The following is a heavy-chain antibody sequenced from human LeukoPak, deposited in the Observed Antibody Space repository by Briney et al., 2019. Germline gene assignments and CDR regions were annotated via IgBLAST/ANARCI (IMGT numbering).Heavy chain of an antibody. CDR1: GGSISTGHY. J-gene: IGHJ4*02. CDR3: ARQGGWGGAASLIEY. D-gene: IGHD1-26*01. V-gene: IGHV4-39*01. Sequence: SETLSLTCSVSGGSISTGHYWNWIRQRPGKGLEWIGSMFYRGSTYYNPSLKSRVTISVDTSKNQFSLKLSSVTASDTAIFYCARQGGWGGAASLIEYWGQGTLVTVSS. CDR2: MFYRGST.